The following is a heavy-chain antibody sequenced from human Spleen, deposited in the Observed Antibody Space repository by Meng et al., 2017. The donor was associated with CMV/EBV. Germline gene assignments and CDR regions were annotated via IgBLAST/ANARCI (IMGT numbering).Heavy chain of an antibody. CDR3: ARLEMTTNFDY. V-gene: IGHV3-21*01. D-gene: IGHD5-24*01. CDR1: GFIFSSYS. CDR2: ISSSSSYI. Sequence: GGSLRLSCAASGFIFSSYSMNWVRQAPGKGLEWVSSISSSSSYIYYADSVKGRFTISRDNAKNSLYLQMNSLRAEDTAVYYCARLEMTTNFDYWGQGTLVTVSS. J-gene: IGHJ4*02.